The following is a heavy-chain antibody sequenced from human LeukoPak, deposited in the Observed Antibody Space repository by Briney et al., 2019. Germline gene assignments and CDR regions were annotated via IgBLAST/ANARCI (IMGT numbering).Heavy chain of an antibody. CDR3: ARVDDILTGYYMGGVDY. CDR1: GGSISGYY. J-gene: IGHJ4*02. D-gene: IGHD3-9*01. CDR2: MFYRGST. V-gene: IGHV4-59*01. Sequence: SETLSLTCSVSGGSISGYYWSWIRQPPGRGLEWIGSMFYRGSTSFNPSLKSRVSFSLDTSKNQFSLKLSSVTAADTAVYYCARVDDILTGYYMGGVDYWGQGTLVTVSS.